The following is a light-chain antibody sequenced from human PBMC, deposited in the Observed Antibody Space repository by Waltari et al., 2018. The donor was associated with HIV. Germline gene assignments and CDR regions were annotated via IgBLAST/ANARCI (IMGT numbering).Light chain of an antibody. CDR2: DVS. Sequence: EIVMTQSPATLSVSPGERATLSCRVSQSVSRFLAWYQQKPGQAPRLLIYDVSTRATDIPARFSGSGSGTVFTLTVSSLQSEDVGVYYCQQYDSWPPGTFGPGTKADI. CDR3: QQYDSWPPGT. V-gene: IGKV3-15*01. J-gene: IGKJ3*01. CDR1: QSVSRF.